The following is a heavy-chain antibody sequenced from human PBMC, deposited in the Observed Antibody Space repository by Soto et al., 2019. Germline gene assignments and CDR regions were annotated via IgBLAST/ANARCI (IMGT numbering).Heavy chain of an antibody. D-gene: IGHD6-13*01. J-gene: IGHJ6*02. CDR3: ATDLYSSSWGPAYYYYGMDV. V-gene: IGHV1-69-2*01. Sequence: GASVKVSCKVSGYTFTDYYMHWVQQAPGKGLEWMGLVDPEDGETIYAEKFQGRVTITADTSTDTAYMELSSLRSEDTAVYYCATDLYSSSWGPAYYYYGMDVWGQGTTVTVSS. CDR2: VDPEDGET. CDR1: GYTFTDYY.